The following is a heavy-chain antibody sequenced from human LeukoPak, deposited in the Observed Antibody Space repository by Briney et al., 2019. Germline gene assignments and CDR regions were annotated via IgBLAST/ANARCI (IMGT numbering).Heavy chain of an antibody. D-gene: IGHD3-16*01. CDR3: ARDAWGAL. J-gene: IGHJ2*01. Sequence: SETLSLTCTVSGGSISSSSYYWGWIRQPPGKGLEWIGSIYYSGSTYYNPSLKSRVTISVDTSKNQFSLKLSSVTAADTAVYYCARDAWGALWGRGTLVTVSS. CDR2: IYYSGST. CDR1: GGSISSSSYY. V-gene: IGHV4-39*07.